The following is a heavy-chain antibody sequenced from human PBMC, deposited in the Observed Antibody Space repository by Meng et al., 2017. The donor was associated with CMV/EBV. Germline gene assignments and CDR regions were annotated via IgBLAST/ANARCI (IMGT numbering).Heavy chain of an antibody. CDR3: ARHSAPNVAASGVIYFDY. Sequence: GESLKISCKVSGYSFTNYWIGWVRQMPGKGLEWLGIIYPGDSDTRYSPSFQGQVTISVDKSISTAYLQWSSLKASDTAIYYCARHSAPNVAASGVIYFDYWGQGTLVTVSS. CDR2: IYPGDSDT. CDR1: GYSFTNYW. J-gene: IGHJ4*02. D-gene: IGHD6-13*01. V-gene: IGHV5-51*01.